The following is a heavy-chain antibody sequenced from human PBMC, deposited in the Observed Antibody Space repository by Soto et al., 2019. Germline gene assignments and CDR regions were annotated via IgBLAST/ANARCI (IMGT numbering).Heavy chain of an antibody. D-gene: IGHD5-12*01. CDR3: ARQEIGYSGYELRPGDYYYGMDV. V-gene: IGHV5-51*01. CDR1: GYSFTSYW. J-gene: IGHJ6*02. Sequence: GESLKISCKGSGYSFTSYWIGWVRQMPGKGLEWMGIIYPGDSDTRYSPSFQGQVTISADKSISTAYLQWSSLKASDTAMYYCARQEIGYSGYELRPGDYYYGMDVWRQGTTVTVSS. CDR2: IYPGDSDT.